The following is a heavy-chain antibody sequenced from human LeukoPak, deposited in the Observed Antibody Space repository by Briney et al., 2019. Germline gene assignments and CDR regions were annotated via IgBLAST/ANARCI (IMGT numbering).Heavy chain of an antibody. CDR2: ISGSGGST. CDR1: GFTFSSYG. J-gene: IGHJ4*02. CDR3: AKGAITMVRGFFDY. D-gene: IGHD3-10*01. Sequence: GGSLRLSCAASGFTFSSYGMIWVRQASGKGLEWDSAISGSGGSTYYADSVKGRFTISRDNSKNTLYLQMNSLRAEDTAVYYCAKGAITMVRGFFDYWGQGTLVTVSS. V-gene: IGHV3-23*01.